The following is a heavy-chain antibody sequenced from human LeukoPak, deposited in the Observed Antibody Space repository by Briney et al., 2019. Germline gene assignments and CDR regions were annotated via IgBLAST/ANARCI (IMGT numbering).Heavy chain of an antibody. V-gene: IGHV3-30*18. CDR3: AKVALGYCSGGSCYYFDY. D-gene: IGHD2-15*01. CDR2: ISYDGSNK. J-gene: IGHJ4*02. CDR1: AFTLSSYG. Sequence: GGSLRLSCAASAFTLSSYGMYWVRQAPGKGLEWVAAISYDGSNKYYADSVKGRFTISRDNSKSTLYLQMNSLRAEDTAVYYCAKVALGYCSGGSCYYFDYGGQGTLVTVSS.